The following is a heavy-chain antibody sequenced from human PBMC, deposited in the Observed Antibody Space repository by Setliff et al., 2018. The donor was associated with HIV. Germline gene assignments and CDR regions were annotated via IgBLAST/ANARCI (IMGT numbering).Heavy chain of an antibody. D-gene: IGHD2-2*01. CDR3: AAWGYCSSTSCPYYYYYYMDV. CDR1: GFIVSTNH. CDR2: ISSSSSTI. J-gene: IGHJ6*03. V-gene: IGHV3-48*01. Sequence: GGSLRLSCAASGFIVSTNHMTWVRQAPGKGLEWVSYISSSSSTIYYADSVKGRLTISRDNAKNSLYLQMNSLRAEDTAVYYCAAWGYCSSTSCPYYYYYYMDVWGKGTTVTVSS.